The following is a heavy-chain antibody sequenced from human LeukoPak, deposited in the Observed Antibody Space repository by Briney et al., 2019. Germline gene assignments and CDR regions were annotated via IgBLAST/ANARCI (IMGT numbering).Heavy chain of an antibody. D-gene: IGHD6-19*01. J-gene: IGHJ5*01. CDR2: IYYRETP. V-gene: IGHV4-59*12. CDR3: ARDPKSAVAADWFDP. CDR1: GGSISSYY. Sequence: SETLSLTCTVSGGSISSYYWGWVRQPPGKGLEWVGQIYYRETPNYNPSLRGRVTISIDTSNNQFSLTLSSVTAADTAFYYCARDPKSAVAADWFDPWGQGTLVTVSS.